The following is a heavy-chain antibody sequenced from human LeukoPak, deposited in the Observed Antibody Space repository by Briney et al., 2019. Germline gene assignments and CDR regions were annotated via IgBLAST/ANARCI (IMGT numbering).Heavy chain of an antibody. J-gene: IGHJ6*03. Sequence: SETLSLTCAVYGGSFSGYYWSWIRQPPGKGLEWIGEINHSGSTNYNPSLKSRVTISVDTSKNQCSLKLSSVTAADTAVYYCARGFTPYYYYYIDVWGKGTTVTVSS. CDR3: ARGFTPYYYYYIDV. CDR2: INHSGST. CDR1: GGSFSGYY. V-gene: IGHV4-34*01.